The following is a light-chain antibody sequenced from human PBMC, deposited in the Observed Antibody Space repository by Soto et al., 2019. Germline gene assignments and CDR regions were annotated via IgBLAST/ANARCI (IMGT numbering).Light chain of an antibody. J-gene: IGLJ1*01. CDR1: SSDVGRYNH. Sequence: QSALTQPASVSVSPGHSIAISCTGTSSDVGRYNHVSWYQHHPGKAPKLIISEVSNRPSGVSNRFSGSKSGYTASLTISGLQAEDEADYYCNSHTSGDFRVFGTGTKVTVL. V-gene: IGLV2-14*01. CDR3: NSHTSGDFRV. CDR2: EVS.